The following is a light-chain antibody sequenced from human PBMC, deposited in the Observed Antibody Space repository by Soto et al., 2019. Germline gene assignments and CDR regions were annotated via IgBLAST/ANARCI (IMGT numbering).Light chain of an antibody. V-gene: IGKV1-5*01. CDR1: QSLSSW. CDR3: RQYTTYSIT. J-gene: IGKJ5*01. CDR2: DAS. Sequence: DIQMTQSPSTLSASFGDRVTITCRASQSLSSWLAWYQQKPGKAPKLLIYDASSLESGVPSRFSGSGSETEFTLTISSLQPDDFATYYCRQYTTYSITFGQGTRLEIK.